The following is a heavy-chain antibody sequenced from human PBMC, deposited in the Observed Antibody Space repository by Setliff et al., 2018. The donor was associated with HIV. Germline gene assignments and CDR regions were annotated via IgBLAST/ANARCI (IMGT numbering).Heavy chain of an antibody. CDR2: INHSGIT. V-gene: IGHV4-31*03. CDR3: AKGPRGLGLTYYFDY. Sequence: SETLSLTCNVSGASITTDDYYWNWIRQQPGKGLEWIGEINHSGITHYNPSLETRVTMFADTSKNQFSLRLSPVTVADTAIYYCAKGPRGLGLTYYFDYWAQGSQVTVSS. D-gene: IGHD7-27*01. J-gene: IGHJ4*02. CDR1: GASITTDDYY.